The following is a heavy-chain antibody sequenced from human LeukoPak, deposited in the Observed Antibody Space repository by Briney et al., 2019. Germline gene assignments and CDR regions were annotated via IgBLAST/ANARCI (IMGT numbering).Heavy chain of an antibody. D-gene: IGHD3-9*01. CDR3: ARDSSGSLLTGYYQDFDY. J-gene: IGHJ4*02. CDR1: GFTFSDYY. Sequence: GGSLRLSCAASGFTFSDYYMSWIRQAPGKGLEWVSYISSSGSTIYYADSVKGRFTISRDNAKNSLYLQMNSLRAEDTAVYYCARDSSGSLLTGYYQDFDYWGQGTLVTVSS. CDR2: ISSSGSTI. V-gene: IGHV3-11*01.